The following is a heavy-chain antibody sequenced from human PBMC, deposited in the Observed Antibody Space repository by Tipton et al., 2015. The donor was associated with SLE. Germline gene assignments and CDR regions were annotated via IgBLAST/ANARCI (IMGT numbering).Heavy chain of an antibody. CDR2: IHYTGST. CDR1: GGSVGNYY. D-gene: IGHD2-15*01. J-gene: IGHJ3*01. Sequence: TLSLTCTLYGGSVGNYYWSWIRQSPGKGLEWIGYIHYTGSTEYNPSLKSRVTISVDTSKNQFNLKLRSVTVVDTAMYYCAREHISSLRDAFEVWGQGTMVTVS. V-gene: IGHV4-59*02. CDR3: AREHISSLRDAFEV.